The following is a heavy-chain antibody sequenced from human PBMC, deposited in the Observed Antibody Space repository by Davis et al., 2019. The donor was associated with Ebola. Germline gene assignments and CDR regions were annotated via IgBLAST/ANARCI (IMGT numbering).Heavy chain of an antibody. CDR3: ARGRGHYESSGGDF. CDR2: ISDSGGNT. CDR1: GFTFSSYA. D-gene: IGHD3-22*01. Sequence: GESLKISCAASGFTFSSYAMSWVRQAPGKGLEWVSGISDSGGNTFYADSVKGRFTISRDNSKNTLYLQMNSLRAEDTAVYYCARGRGHYESSGGDFWGQGTLVTVSS. J-gene: IGHJ4*02. V-gene: IGHV3-23*01.